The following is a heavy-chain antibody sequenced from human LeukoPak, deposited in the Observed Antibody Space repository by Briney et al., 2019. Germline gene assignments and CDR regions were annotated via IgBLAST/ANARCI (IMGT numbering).Heavy chain of an antibody. V-gene: IGHV3-30-3*01. J-gene: IGHJ4*02. Sequence: GGSLRLSCAASGFTFSSYAMHWVRQAPGKGLEWVAVISYDGSNKYYADSVKGRFTISRDNSKNTLYLQMNSLRAEDTAVYYCASLSSGWYLGTTTANDFNYWGQGTLVTVSS. D-gene: IGHD6-19*01. CDR1: GFTFSSYA. CDR3: ASLSSGWYLGTTTANDFNY. CDR2: ISYDGSNK.